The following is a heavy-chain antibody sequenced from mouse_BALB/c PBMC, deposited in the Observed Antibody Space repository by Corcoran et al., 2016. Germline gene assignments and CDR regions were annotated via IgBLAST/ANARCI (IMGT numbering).Heavy chain of an antibody. V-gene: IGHV3-6*02. Sequence: DVQLQESGPGLVKPAQSLSLTCSVTGYSITSGYYWNWIRQLPGNKLEWMGYISYDGNNNYNPSLKNRIYITRDTSKNQFFLKLNSVTTEDTATFYCARIDGYSFAYWGQGTLVTVSA. J-gene: IGHJ3*01. D-gene: IGHD2-3*01. CDR1: GYSITSGYY. CDR3: ARIDGYSFAY. CDR2: ISYDGNN.